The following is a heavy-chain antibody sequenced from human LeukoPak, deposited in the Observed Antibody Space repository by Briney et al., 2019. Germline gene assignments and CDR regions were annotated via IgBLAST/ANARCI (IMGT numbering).Heavy chain of an antibody. V-gene: IGHV4-59*12. J-gene: IGHJ3*02. CDR1: GGSINSYY. CDR2: IYYSGST. CDR3: ASISTARAFDI. D-gene: IGHD5/OR15-5a*01. Sequence: SETLSLTCTVSGGSINSYYWSWIRQPPGKGLEWIGYIYYSGSTKYNPSLKSRVTISVDKSKNQFSLKLSSVTAADTAVYYCASISTARAFDIWGQGTMVTVSS.